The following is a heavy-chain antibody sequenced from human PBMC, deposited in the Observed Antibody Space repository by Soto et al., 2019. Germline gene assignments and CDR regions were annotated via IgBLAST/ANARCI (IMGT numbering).Heavy chain of an antibody. CDR2: ISAYNGNT. J-gene: IGHJ6*02. V-gene: IGHV1-18*01. D-gene: IGHD6-13*01. CDR3: ARPGIAAAGSKGNRLYYYCYGLYV. Sequence: ASVKVSCKASGYTFTSYGISWVRQAPGQGLEWTGWISAYNGNTNYAQKLQGRVTMTTDTSTSTAYMELRSLRSDDTAVYYCARPGIAAAGSKGNRLYYYCYGLYVSGQGTTVTGSS. CDR1: GYTFTSYG.